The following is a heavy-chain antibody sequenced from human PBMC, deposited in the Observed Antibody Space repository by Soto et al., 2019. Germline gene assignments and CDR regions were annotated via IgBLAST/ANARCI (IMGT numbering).Heavy chain of an antibody. D-gene: IGHD3-22*01. J-gene: IGHJ4*02. CDR2: IIPIFGTA. CDR3: PRQYYYDSSGYYDY. Sequence: QVQLVQSGAEVKKPGSSVKVSCKASGGTFSSYAISWVRQAPGQGLEWMGGIIPIFGTANYAQKFQGRVTITADETTTTAYIDLSSPRSEDTAVYYCPRQYYYDSSGYYDYWGQGTLVTISS. CDR1: GGTFSSYA. V-gene: IGHV1-69*12.